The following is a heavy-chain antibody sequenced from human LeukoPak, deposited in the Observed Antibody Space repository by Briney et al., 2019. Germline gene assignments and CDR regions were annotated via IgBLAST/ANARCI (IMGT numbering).Heavy chain of an antibody. Sequence: GGSLRLSCAASGHTFDDYAMHWVRQAPGKSLEWVSGISWNSGSIGYADSVKGRFTIPRDNAKNSLYLQMNRLRAEDTALYYCAGNNYWGQGTLVTVSS. CDR2: ISWNSGSI. J-gene: IGHJ4*02. CDR3: AGNNY. CDR1: GHTFDDYA. V-gene: IGHV3-9*01.